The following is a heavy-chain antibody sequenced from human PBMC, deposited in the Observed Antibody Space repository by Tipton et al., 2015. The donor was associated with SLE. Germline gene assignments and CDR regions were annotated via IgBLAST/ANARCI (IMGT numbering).Heavy chain of an antibody. CDR3: ARERRATYYDFWSGEGAFDY. CDR2: IYYSGNT. V-gene: IGHV4-30-4*01. D-gene: IGHD3-3*01. Sequence: TLSLTCTVSGGSINNNNYYWSWIRQPPGKGLEWIGFIYYSGNTYYKSSLKSRVTISIDTSKNQFSLKLSSVTAADTAVYYCARERRATYYDFWSGEGAFDYWGQGTLVTVSS. CDR1: GGSINNNNYY. J-gene: IGHJ4*02.